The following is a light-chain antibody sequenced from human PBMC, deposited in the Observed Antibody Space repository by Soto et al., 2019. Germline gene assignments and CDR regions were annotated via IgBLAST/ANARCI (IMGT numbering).Light chain of an antibody. CDR3: LAYTGGPTGF. J-gene: IGLJ1*01. V-gene: IGLV2-14*03. Sequence: QSVLTHPASLSASLRQSNTISCTRGDYEVGRYSSVSWYQQHPDQAHKLIIYHVTNRPSGVSNRFSGSKSGDTASLTISWLQADDEADYYCLAYTGGPTGFFGSGTKVTVL. CDR2: HVT. CDR1: DYEVGRYSS.